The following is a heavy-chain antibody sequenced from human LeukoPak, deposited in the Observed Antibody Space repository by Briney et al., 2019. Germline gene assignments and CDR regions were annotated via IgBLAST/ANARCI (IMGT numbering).Heavy chain of an antibody. Sequence: GGSLRLSFAASGFTFSSYAMHWVRQAPGKGLEWVAVISYDGSNKYYADSVKGRFTISRDNSKNTLYLQMNSLRAEDTAVYYCARADASSYCSSTSCYTDDAFDIWGQGTMVTVSS. CDR2: ISYDGSNK. CDR3: ARADASSYCSSTSCYTDDAFDI. CDR1: GFTFSSYA. J-gene: IGHJ3*02. V-gene: IGHV3-30-3*01. D-gene: IGHD2-2*02.